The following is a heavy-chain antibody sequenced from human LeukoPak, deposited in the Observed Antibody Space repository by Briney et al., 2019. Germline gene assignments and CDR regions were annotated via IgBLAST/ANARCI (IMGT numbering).Heavy chain of an antibody. CDR1: GYSFTTYW. J-gene: IGHJ4*02. CDR3: ARYTSGWSRTDY. CDR2: IYPGDSDT. Sequence: GESLKISCVGSGYSFTTYWIGWVRQMPGKGLEWMGVIYPGDSDTRYSPSFQGQVTISADKSITTAYLQWSSLKASDTAMYYCARYTSGWSRTDYWGQGTLVTVSS. V-gene: IGHV5-51*01. D-gene: IGHD6-19*01.